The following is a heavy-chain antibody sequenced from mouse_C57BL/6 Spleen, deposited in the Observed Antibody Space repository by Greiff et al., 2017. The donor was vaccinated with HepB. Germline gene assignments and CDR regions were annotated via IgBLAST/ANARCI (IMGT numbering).Heavy chain of an antibody. J-gene: IGHJ1*03. Sequence: QVQLKQSGPELVKPGASVKISCKASGYAFSSSWMNWVKQRPGKGLEWIGRIYPGDGDTNYNGKFKGKATLTVDKSSSTAYMQLSSLTSEDSAVYYCAREGKRYFDVWGTGTTVTVSS. CDR3: AREGKRYFDV. CDR1: GYAFSSSW. CDR2: IYPGDGDT. V-gene: IGHV1-82*01.